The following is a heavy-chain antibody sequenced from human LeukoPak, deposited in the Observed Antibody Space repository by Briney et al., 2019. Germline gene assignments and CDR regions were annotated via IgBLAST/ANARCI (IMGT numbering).Heavy chain of an antibody. CDR1: GGSISSGSYY. D-gene: IGHD6-13*01. CDR2: IYHSGST. CDR3: ARRVRIAAAGIDY. J-gene: IGHJ4*02. V-gene: IGHV4-39*07. Sequence: SQTLSLTCTVSGGSISSGSYYWSWIRQPPGKGLEWIGSIYHSGSTYYNPSLKSRVTISVDTSKNQFSLKLSSVTAADTAVSSCARRVRIAAAGIDYWGQGTLVTVSS.